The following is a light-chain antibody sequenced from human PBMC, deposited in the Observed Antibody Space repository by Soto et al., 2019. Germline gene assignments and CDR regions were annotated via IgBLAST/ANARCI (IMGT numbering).Light chain of an antibody. CDR1: QSLTSSY. CDR2: GAS. Sequence: EIVLTQSPGTLSLSPGERATLSCRASQSLTSSYLAWYQQKPGQAPRLLIYGASSRTTGIPDRFSGSGSGTDVTLTISRLEPEDFTVYYCHQYESSPTSCTDGHGTKLEIK. J-gene: IGKJ2*02. CDR3: HQYESSPTSCT. V-gene: IGKV3-20*01.